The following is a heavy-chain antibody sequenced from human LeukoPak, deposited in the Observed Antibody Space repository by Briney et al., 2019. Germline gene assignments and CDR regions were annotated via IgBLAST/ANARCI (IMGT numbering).Heavy chain of an antibody. Sequence: PETLSLTCTVSGGSISSYYWSWIRQPPGKGLEWIGYIYYSGSTNYNPSLKSRVTISVDTSKNQFSLKLSSVTAADTAVYYCARGRDGYNEVVEAFDIWGQGTMVTVSS. V-gene: IGHV4-59*01. J-gene: IGHJ3*02. CDR3: ARGRDGYNEVVEAFDI. CDR2: IYYSGST. D-gene: IGHD5-24*01. CDR1: GGSISSYY.